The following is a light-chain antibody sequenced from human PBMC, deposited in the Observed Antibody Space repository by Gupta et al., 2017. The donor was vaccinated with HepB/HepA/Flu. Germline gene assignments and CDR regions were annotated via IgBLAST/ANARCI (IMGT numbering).Light chain of an antibody. J-gene: IGLJ1*01. V-gene: IGLV1-44*01. CDR1: SSNIGSNT. CDR3: AAWDDSLNGPV. Sequence: QSVLTHPPSASGTPGQRVTISCSGSSSNIGSNTVNCYQQLPGTAPKLLIYTSNQRPSGVPDRFSGSKSGTSASLAISGLQSEDEAEYHCAAWDDSLNGPVFGTGTKVTVL. CDR2: TSN.